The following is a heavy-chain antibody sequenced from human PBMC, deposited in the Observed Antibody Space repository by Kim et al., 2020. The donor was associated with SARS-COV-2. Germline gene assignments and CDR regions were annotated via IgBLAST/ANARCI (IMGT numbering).Heavy chain of an antibody. CDR3: ARDPGWYGDLGEVFDY. J-gene: IGHJ4*02. CDR2: ISAYNGNT. CDR1: GYTFTSYG. V-gene: IGHV1-18*01. Sequence: ASVKVSCKASGYTFTSYGISWVRQAPGQGLEWMGWISAYNGNTNYAQKLQGRVTMTTDTSTSTAYMELRSLRSDDTAVYYCARDPGWYGDLGEVFDYWGQGTLVTVSS. D-gene: IGHD4-17*01.